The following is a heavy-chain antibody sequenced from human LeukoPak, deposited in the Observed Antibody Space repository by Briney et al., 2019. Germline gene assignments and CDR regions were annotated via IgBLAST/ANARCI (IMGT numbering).Heavy chain of an antibody. CDR2: IHYSGST. CDR3: AGDFSSSWFRPRQGGNYEMDV. V-gene: IGHV4-59*01. CDR1: GGSISNFY. D-gene: IGHD6-13*01. J-gene: IGHJ6*02. Sequence: SETLSLTCTVSGGSISNFYWTWMRQPPGKGLEWFGYIHYSGSTNYNPSLKSRVTISIGTSKRQISLKLSSVTAADTAVYFCAGDFSSSWFRPRQGGNYEMDVWGQGTTVTVSS.